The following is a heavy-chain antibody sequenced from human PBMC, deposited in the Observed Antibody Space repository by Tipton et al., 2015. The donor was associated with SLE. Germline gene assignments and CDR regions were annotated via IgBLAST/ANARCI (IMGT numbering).Heavy chain of an antibody. Sequence: SLTCAVYGGSFSGYYWSWIRQPPGKGLEWIGEINHSGSTNYNPSLKSRVTISVDTSKNQFSLKLSSVTAADTAVYYCASQKSGWDDYWGQGTLLTVSS. V-gene: IGHV4-34*01. D-gene: IGHD6-19*01. CDR2: INHSGST. CDR1: GGSFSGYY. CDR3: ASQKSGWDDY. J-gene: IGHJ4*02.